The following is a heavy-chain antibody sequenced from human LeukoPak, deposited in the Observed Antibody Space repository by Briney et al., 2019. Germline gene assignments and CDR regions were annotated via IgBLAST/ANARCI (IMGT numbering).Heavy chain of an antibody. V-gene: IGHV3-74*01. CDR2: MNSDGSTT. D-gene: IGHD6-13*01. CDR3: ARAGQYSSNNWFDP. Sequence: GGSLGLSCAASGFTFSSFWMHWVRQAPGKGLVWVSRMNSDGSTTNYADSVKGRFTISRDNAKNTLYLQMNSLRGDDTAVYYCARAGQYSSNNWFDPWGQGTLVTVSS. J-gene: IGHJ5*02. CDR1: GFTFSSFW.